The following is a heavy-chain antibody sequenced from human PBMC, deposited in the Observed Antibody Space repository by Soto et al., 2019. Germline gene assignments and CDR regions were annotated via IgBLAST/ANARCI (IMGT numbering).Heavy chain of an antibody. Sequence: QVQLQESGPGLVKPSETLSLTCTVSGGSISTSYWSWIRQPPGKGLEWLGYVYYIGSTKYNPSLKHRVTISVDTSQHQFSLKLESVSAADTALYYCARDGSGHDFWDGPWYFDSWGQGTLVTVSS. CDR3: ARDGSGHDFWDGPWYFDS. CDR2: VYYIGST. CDR1: GGSISTSY. D-gene: IGHD3-3*01. V-gene: IGHV4-59*01. J-gene: IGHJ4*02.